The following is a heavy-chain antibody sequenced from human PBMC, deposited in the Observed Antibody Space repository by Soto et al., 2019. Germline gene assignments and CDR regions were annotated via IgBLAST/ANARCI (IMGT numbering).Heavy chain of an antibody. D-gene: IGHD3-10*01. V-gene: IGHV3-11*01. CDR1: GFTFSDYY. CDR3: VRVGYPYGHDP. CDR2: ISPSGGTI. Sequence: QVQLVESGGGLVKPGGSLRLSCAASGFTFSDYYMSWIRQAPGKGLEWVSYISPSGGTIYYADSVKGRFTLSRDNAKNSLDLQMNSLRAEDTAVYHCVRVGYPYGHDPWGQGTLVAVSS. J-gene: IGHJ5*02.